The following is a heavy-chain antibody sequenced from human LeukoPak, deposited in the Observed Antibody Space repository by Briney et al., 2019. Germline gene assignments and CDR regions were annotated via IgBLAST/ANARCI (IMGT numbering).Heavy chain of an antibody. CDR2: ISTSGST. D-gene: IGHD4-23*01. CDR1: GDSVSSYH. CDR3: ASPIVTPYWYFDL. J-gene: IGHJ2*01. V-gene: IGHV4-4*09. Sequence: SETLSLTCTVSGDSVSSYHWGWIRRSPGKGLECLGYISTSGSTNYHPSLKSRVAISVDTSKNQFSLKLRSVTAADTAVYYCASPIVTPYWYFDLWGRGTLVTVSS.